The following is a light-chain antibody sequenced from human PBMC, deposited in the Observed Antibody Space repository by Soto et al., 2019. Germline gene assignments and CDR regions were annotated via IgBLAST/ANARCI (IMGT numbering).Light chain of an antibody. CDR2: GAS. Sequence: VMTQSPATLSVSPGERATLSCRTSQSVSSNLAWYQQRPGQAPRLLIYGASTRATGIPARFSGSGSGTEFTLTISSLQSEDFAVYYCQQYDNWPLTFGGGTKVEIK. CDR3: QQYDNWPLT. J-gene: IGKJ4*01. CDR1: QSVSSN. V-gene: IGKV3-15*01.